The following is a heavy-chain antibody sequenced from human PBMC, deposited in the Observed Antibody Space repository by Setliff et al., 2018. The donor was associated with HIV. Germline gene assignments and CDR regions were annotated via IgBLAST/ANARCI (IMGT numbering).Heavy chain of an antibody. Sequence: GASVKVSCKASGYTFTGYYIHWVRQAPGQGLEWMGWIIPNSGGTNYAQRFQGRVTMTRDTSTSTAYMELSGLTSDDTAVYYCARCMTMTGNWFDPWGQGTLVTVSS. CDR2: IIPNSGGT. CDR3: ARCMTMTGNWFDP. D-gene: IGHD3-22*01. J-gene: IGHJ5*02. V-gene: IGHV1-2*02. CDR1: GYTFTGYY.